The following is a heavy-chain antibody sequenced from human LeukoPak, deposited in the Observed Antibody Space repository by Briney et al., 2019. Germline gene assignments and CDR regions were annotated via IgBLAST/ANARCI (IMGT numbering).Heavy chain of an antibody. Sequence: SETLSLTCGVSGYSISSGYYWGWIRPPPGKGLEWIGSIYHSGYTYYSSSLKSRVTISVDTSKNQFSLNLSSVTAADTAVYYCARDGSGYRYGYHYWGQGTLVTVFS. V-gene: IGHV4-38-2*02. CDR3: ARDGSGYRYGYHY. J-gene: IGHJ4*02. D-gene: IGHD5-18*01. CDR2: IYHSGYT. CDR1: GYSISSGYY.